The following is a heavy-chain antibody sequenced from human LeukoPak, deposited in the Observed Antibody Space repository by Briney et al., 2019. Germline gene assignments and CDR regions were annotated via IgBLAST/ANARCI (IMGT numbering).Heavy chain of an antibody. CDR3: ARGYYYDSSGYN. CDR2: IIPILGIA. J-gene: IGHJ4*02. Sequence: GASVKVSCKASGGTFISYAISWVRQAPGQGLGWMGRIIPILGIANYAQKFQGRVTITADKSTSTAYMELSSLRSEDTAVYYCARGYYYDSSGYNWGQGTLVTVSS. CDR1: GGTFISYA. V-gene: IGHV1-69*04. D-gene: IGHD3-22*01.